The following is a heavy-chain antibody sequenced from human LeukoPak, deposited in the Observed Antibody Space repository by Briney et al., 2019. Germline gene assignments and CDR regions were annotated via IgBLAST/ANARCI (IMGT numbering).Heavy chain of an antibody. Sequence: SVKVSCKASGGTFSSYAISWVRQAPGQGLEWMGGIIPIFGTANYAQKFQGRVTITADKSTSTAYMELSSLRSEDTAVYYCARDQAYSSGWYEGHRRFDPWGQGTLVTVSS. CDR1: GGTFSSYA. CDR3: ARDQAYSSGWYEGHRRFDP. J-gene: IGHJ5*02. CDR2: IIPIFGTA. V-gene: IGHV1-69*06. D-gene: IGHD6-19*01.